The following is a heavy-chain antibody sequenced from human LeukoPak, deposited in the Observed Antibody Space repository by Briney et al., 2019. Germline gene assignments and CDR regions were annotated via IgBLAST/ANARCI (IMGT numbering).Heavy chain of an antibody. CDR1: GFTFSSYW. CDR3: TFSSYGDHIGVDAFDI. CDR2: INSDGSST. Sequence: PGGSLRLSCAASGFTFSSYWMHWVRQAPGKGLVWVSRINSDGSSTNYADSVKGRFTTSRDNAKNTLYLQMNSLRAEDTAVYSCTFSSYGDHIGVDAFDIWGQGTMVTVSS. D-gene: IGHD4-17*01. J-gene: IGHJ3*02. V-gene: IGHV3-74*01.